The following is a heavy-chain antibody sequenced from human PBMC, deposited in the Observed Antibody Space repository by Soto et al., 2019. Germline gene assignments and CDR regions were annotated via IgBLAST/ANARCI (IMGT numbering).Heavy chain of an antibody. V-gene: IGHV6-1*01. Sequence: SQTLSLTCAISGDSVSSNSAAWNWIRPSPSRGLEWLGRTYYRSKWYNDYAVSVKSRITINPDTSKNQFSLQLNSVTPKDTAVYYCARDRGPQWLVTYYYYGMDVWGQGTTVTVSS. J-gene: IGHJ6*02. D-gene: IGHD6-19*01. CDR1: GDSVSSNSAA. CDR3: ARDRGPQWLVTYYYYGMDV. CDR2: TYYRSKWYN.